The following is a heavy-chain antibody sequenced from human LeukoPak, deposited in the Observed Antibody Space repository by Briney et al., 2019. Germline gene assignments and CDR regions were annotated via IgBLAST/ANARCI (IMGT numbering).Heavy chain of an antibody. CDR3: AGAFEQQLLGMRVYYMDV. D-gene: IGHD6-13*01. J-gene: IGHJ6*03. Sequence: PGGSLRLSCAASGFTFSSYGMSWIRQAPGKGLEWVSYISSSGSTIYYADSVKGRFTISRDNAKNSLYLQMNSLRAEDTAVYYCAGAFEQQLLGMRVYYMDVWGKGTTVTVSS. CDR1: GFTFSSYG. CDR2: ISSSGSTI. V-gene: IGHV3-48*04.